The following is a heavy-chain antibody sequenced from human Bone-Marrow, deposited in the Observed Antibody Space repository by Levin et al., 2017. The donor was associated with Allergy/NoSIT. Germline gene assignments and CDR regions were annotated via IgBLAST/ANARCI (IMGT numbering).Heavy chain of an antibody. D-gene: IGHD3-10*01. CDR2: IYTTGTT. Sequence: SSETLSLTCAVSGASVGGTVDYWTWIRQPAGKGLEWIGHIYTTGTTTYSPSLDSRVTISGDTSKHQFFLNLRSVTAADTPVYFCAGFKTMFRGVLQHFDYWGQGILVTVSS. CDR1: GASVGGTVDY. J-gene: IGHJ4*02. V-gene: IGHV4-61*09. CDR3: AGFKTMFRGVLQHFDY.